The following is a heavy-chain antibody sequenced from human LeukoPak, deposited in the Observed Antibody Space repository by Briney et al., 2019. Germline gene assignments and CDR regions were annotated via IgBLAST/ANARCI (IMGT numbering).Heavy chain of an antibody. Sequence: GGSLRLSCAASGFTVSSNYMSWVRQAPGKGLEWVSSISSSSSYIYYADSVKGRFTISRDNAKNSLYLQMNSLRAEDTAVYYCAGWGVITIFGVVKSIFDYWGQGTLVTVSS. CDR2: ISSSSSYI. CDR3: AGWGVITIFGVVKSIFDY. J-gene: IGHJ4*02. CDR1: GFTVSSNY. V-gene: IGHV3-21*01. D-gene: IGHD3-3*01.